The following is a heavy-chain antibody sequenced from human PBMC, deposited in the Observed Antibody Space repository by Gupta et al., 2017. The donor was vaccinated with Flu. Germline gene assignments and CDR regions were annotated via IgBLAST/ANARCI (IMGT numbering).Heavy chain of an antibody. D-gene: IGHD6-19*01. CDR2: IRSKANSYAT. Sequence: WVRQASGKGLEWVGRIRSKANSYATAYAASVKGRFTISRDDSKNTAYLQMNSLKTEDTAVYYCTGTHSSDGYWGQGTLVTVSS. J-gene: IGHJ4*02. CDR3: TGTHSSDGY. V-gene: IGHV3-73*01.